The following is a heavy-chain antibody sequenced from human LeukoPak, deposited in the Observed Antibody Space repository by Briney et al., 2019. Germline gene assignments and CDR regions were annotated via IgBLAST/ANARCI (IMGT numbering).Heavy chain of an antibody. J-gene: IGHJ3*02. V-gene: IGHV3-30*04. D-gene: IGHD3-16*01. CDR1: GFTFSSYA. CDR3: ARVGGLGAFDI. CDR2: ISYDGSNK. Sequence: GRFLRLSCAASGFTFSSYAMHWVRQAPGKGLEWVAVISYDGSNKYYADSVKGRFTISRDNSKNTLYLQMNSLRAEDTAVYYCARVGGLGAFDIWGQGTMVTVSS.